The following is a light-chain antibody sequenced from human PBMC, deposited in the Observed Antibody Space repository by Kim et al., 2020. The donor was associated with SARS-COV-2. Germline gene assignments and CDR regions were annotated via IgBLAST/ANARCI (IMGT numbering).Light chain of an antibody. CDR3: QQYASLPST. V-gene: IGKV1-33*01. CDR1: QDIINH. J-gene: IGKJ5*01. Sequence: AAVRHRFTITGQDSQDIINHLNWYQQKPGKAPTLMIYDACNLETGVPSRFSGGGSGRDFTVTISSLQPEEIATYYGQQYASLPSTFGQGTRLDIK. CDR2: DAC.